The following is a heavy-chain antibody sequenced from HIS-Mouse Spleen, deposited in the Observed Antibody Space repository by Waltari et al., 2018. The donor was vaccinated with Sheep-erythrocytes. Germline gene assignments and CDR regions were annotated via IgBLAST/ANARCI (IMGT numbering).Heavy chain of an antibody. J-gene: IGHJ6*02. V-gene: IGHV1-8*01. D-gene: IGHD1-26*01. CDR3: AREATFIYYYYDGMDV. Sequence: QVQLVQSGAEVKKPGASVKVSCKASGYTFTSYDINWVGQATGQGLEWTGWMNPNSGNTGYAQKFQGRVTMTRNTSISTAYMELSSLRSEDTAVYYCAREATFIYYYYDGMDVWGQGTTVTVSS. CDR1: GYTFTSYD. CDR2: MNPNSGNT.